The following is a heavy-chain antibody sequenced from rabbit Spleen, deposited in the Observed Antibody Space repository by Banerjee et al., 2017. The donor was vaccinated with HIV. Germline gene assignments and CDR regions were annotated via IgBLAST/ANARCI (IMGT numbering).Heavy chain of an antibody. Sequence: QSLEESGGDLVKPGASLTLSCKASGFSFSSSDYICWVRQAPGKGLEWISCIAGSSSGFTYSATWAKGRFTISRTSSTTVTLRMTSLTVADRATYFCARDLVGVIGWNFYLWGPGTLVTVS. D-gene: IGHD2-1*01. V-gene: IGHV1S40*01. CDR1: GFSFSSSDY. CDR3: ARDLVGVIGWNFYL. J-gene: IGHJ4*01. CDR2: IAGSSSGFT.